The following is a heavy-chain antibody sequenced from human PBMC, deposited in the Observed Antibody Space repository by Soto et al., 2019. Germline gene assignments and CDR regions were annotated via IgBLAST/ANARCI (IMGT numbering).Heavy chain of an antibody. D-gene: IGHD6-19*01. CDR2: IYYSGST. CDR1: GGSIISSSYY. CDR3: ATKTGGGWEDGMDV. V-gene: IGHV4-39*01. Sequence: PLEILSLTCTVSGGSIISSSYYWGWIRQPPGKGLEWIGSIYYSGSTYYNPSLKSRVTISVDTSKNQFSLKLSSVTAADTAVYYCATKTGGGWEDGMDVWGQGTTVTVSS. J-gene: IGHJ6*02.